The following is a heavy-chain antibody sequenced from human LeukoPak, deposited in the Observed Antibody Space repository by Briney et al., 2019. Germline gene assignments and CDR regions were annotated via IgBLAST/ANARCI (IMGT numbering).Heavy chain of an antibody. J-gene: IGHJ4*02. D-gene: IGHD2-21*01. CDR2: INHSGST. Sequence: NPSETLSLTCAVYGGSFSGYYWSWIRQPPGKGLEWIGEINHSGSTNYNPSLKSRVTISVDTSKNQFSLKLSSVTAADTAVYYCARGYYSRSFDYWGQGTLVTVSS. CDR3: ARGYYSRSFDY. V-gene: IGHV4-34*01. CDR1: GGSFSGYY.